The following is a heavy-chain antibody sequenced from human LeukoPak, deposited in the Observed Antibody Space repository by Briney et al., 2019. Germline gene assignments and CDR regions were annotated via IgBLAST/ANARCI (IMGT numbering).Heavy chain of an antibody. CDR2: IKQDGSEK. V-gene: IGHV3-7*01. CDR1: GFTFSSYW. Sequence: GGSLRLSCAASGFTFSSYWMSWVRQAPGKGLEWVANIKQDGSEKYYVDSVKGRFTISRDNAKNSLYLQMNSLRAEDTAVYYCARDNDILTGYYFDYYYGVDVWGQGTTVTVSS. CDR3: ARDNDILTGYYFDYYYGVDV. J-gene: IGHJ6*02. D-gene: IGHD3-9*01.